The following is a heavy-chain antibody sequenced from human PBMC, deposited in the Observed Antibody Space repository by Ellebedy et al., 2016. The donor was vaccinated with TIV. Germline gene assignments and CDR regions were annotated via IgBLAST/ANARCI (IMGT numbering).Heavy chain of an antibody. J-gene: IGHJ4*02. V-gene: IGHV3-66*01. CDR2: IYSGGST. D-gene: IGHD4-23*01. Sequence: GESLKISCEAPGITVSSTYVSWVRQAPGKGLQWVAIIYSGGSTFYPDSVKDKFTISRDISKNTVYLQMSSLRAEDTAVYYCARWGNGGRDNFDYWGQGTLVTVSS. CDR1: GITVSSTY. CDR3: ARWGNGGRDNFDY.